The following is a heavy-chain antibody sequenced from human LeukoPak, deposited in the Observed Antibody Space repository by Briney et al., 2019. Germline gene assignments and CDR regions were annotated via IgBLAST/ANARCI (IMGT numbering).Heavy chain of an antibody. J-gene: IGHJ4*02. CDR2: IDRDGSRI. D-gene: IGHD4-23*01. Sequence: PGGSLRLSCAVSGFTFSSYWMHWVRQAPGKGLAWVSRIDRDGSRINYADSVKGRFTISRDNGKNTLFLQMNSLRAEDAAVYYCVRGNDYGGPHYWGQGTLVTVSS. V-gene: IGHV3-74*01. CDR3: VRGNDYGGPHY. CDR1: GFTFSSYW.